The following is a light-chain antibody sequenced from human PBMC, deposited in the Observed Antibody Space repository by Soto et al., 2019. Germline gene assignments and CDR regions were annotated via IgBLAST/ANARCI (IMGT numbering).Light chain of an antibody. CDR2: QVT. J-gene: IGLJ1*01. CDR3: SSYTDSSNYV. V-gene: IGLV2-14*01. Sequence: QSALTQPASVSGSPGQSITISWTGTSSDLAIYNYVSWYQQQPGKAPKLMIYQVTNRPSGVSNRFSGSRSGNTASLTISGLQAEDEADYYCSSYTDSSNYVFGTGTKVTDL. CDR1: SSDLAIYNY.